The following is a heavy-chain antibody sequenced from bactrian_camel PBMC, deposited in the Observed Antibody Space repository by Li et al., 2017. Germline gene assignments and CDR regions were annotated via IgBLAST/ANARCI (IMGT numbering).Heavy chain of an antibody. D-gene: IGHD4*01. CDR3: KTCAIASVTCDVPGY. V-gene: IGHV3S55*01. Sequence: HVQLVESGGGSVQAGGSLRLSCTAPGFTAYSCAIDWYRQAAGKRREWVSTISFDGRALYADSVKGRFTISKDVTNDTVYLQMDSLKPEDTAMYSCKTCAIASVTCDVPGYRGRGTQVTVS. J-gene: IGHJ6*01. CDR2: ISFDGRA. CDR1: GFTAYSCA.